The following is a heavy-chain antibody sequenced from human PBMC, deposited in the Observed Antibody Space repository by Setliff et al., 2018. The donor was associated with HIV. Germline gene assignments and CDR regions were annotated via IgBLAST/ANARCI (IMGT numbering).Heavy chain of an antibody. Sequence: PSETLSLTCAVSGYSISSNFLWGWVRQPPGQGLEWIGSIHHAGSTYYNPSLKSRVRISLDTSKNQFSLKLSSVTAADTAVYYCARHDCGGNCDINWFDPWGQGTLVTVSS. V-gene: IGHV4-38-2*01. CDR3: ARHDCGGNCDINWFDP. D-gene: IGHD2-21*02. J-gene: IGHJ5*02. CDR1: GYSISSNFL. CDR2: IHHAGST.